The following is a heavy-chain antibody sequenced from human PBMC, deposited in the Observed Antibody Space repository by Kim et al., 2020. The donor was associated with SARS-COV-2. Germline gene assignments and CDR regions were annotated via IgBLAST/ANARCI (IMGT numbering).Heavy chain of an antibody. CDR1: GASISNFY. CDR2: ITHSGVT. CDR3: TAATSTRTIEY. Sequence: SETLSLTCNVYGASISNFYWTWIRQSPAKGLEWIGEITHSGVTNYNSSLKRRVTISIDTSKRRFSLKISSLTAADTGLYYCTAATSTRTIEYWGQGTLVSV. D-gene: IGHD2-2*01. V-gene: IGHV4-34*01. J-gene: IGHJ4*02.